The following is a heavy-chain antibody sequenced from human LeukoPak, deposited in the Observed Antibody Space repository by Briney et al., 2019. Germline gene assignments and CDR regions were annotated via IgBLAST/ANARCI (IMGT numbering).Heavy chain of an antibody. CDR2: IYSSGIT. CDR3: ARAFRYSSGWYFDY. CDR1: GGSTSSYY. V-gene: IGHV4-4*07. Sequence: SETLSLTCTVSGGSTSSYYWSWIRQPAGKGLEWIGRIYSSGITNYNPSLRGRVTMSVDTSKNQFSLNLSSVTAADTAVYYCARAFRYSSGWYFDYWGQGALVTVSS. J-gene: IGHJ4*02. D-gene: IGHD6-19*01.